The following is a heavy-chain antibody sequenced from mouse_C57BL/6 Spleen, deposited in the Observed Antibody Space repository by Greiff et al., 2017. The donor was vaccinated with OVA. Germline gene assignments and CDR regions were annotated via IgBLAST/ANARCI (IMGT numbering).Heavy chain of an antibody. CDR3: ARGWDGGYFDY. J-gene: IGHJ2*01. D-gene: IGHD4-1*01. Sequence: EVMLVESGGGLVKPGGSLKLSCAASGFTFSSYAMSWVRQTPETRLEWVATISDGGRYTYYPDNVKGRFTISRDNAKNNLYLQMSHLKSEDTAMYYCARGWDGGYFDYWGQGTTLTVSS. CDR1: GFTFSSYA. CDR2: ISDGGRYT. V-gene: IGHV5-4*03.